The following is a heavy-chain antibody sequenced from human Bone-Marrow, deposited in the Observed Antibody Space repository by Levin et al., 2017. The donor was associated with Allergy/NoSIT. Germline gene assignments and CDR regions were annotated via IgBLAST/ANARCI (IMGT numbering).Heavy chain of an antibody. CDR3: AHHPPSYSSSRYYGMDV. CDR1: GYTFTGYY. J-gene: IGHJ6*02. D-gene: IGHD6-13*01. CDR2: INPNSGGA. Sequence: GESLKISCKASGYTFTGYYMHWVRQAPGQGLEWMGRINPNSGGANYAQKFQGRVTMTRDTSISTAYMELSRLRSDDTAVYYCAHHPPSYSSSRYYGMDVWGQGTTVTVSS. V-gene: IGHV1-2*06.